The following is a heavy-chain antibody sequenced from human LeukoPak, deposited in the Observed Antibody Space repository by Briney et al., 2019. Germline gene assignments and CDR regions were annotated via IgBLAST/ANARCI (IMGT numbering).Heavy chain of an antibody. D-gene: IGHD5/OR15-5a*01. J-gene: IGHJ4*02. CDR3: ARWRTVYSEFDY. Sequence: GGSLRLSCAASGFTFSDYWMAWVRQAPGKGLEWVANIKQDGSYTEYGDSVKGRFTISRDNAENSLFLQMNNLRAEDTAVYHCARWRTVYSEFDYWGQGTLVTVSS. V-gene: IGHV3-7*01. CDR2: IKQDGSYT. CDR1: GFTFSDYW.